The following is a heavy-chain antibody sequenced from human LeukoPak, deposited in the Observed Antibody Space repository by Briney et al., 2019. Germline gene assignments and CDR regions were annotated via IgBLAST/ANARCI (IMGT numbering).Heavy chain of an antibody. Sequence: GGSLRLSCTASGFTFSSYAMHWVRQAPGKGLEWVAVISYDGSNKYYADSVKGRFTISRDNSKNTLYLQMNSLRAEDTAVYYCARDLQLALDYWGQGTLVTVSS. CDR2: ISYDGSNK. V-gene: IGHV3-30-3*01. J-gene: IGHJ4*02. CDR3: ARDLQLALDY. CDR1: GFTFSSYA. D-gene: IGHD5-18*01.